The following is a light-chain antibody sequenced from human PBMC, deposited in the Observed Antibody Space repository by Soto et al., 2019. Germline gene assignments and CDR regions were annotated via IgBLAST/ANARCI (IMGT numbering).Light chain of an antibody. CDR3: SSYTRSSTYV. CDR1: SSDVGGSNY. Sequence: QSALTQPASVSGSPGQSITISCTGTSSDVGGSNYVSWYQQHPGKAPKLIIFDVSHRPSGFSNRFSGAKADNTASLTISVLQSEDEADYYFSSYTRSSTYVFRTGTKLTAL. CDR2: DVS. J-gene: IGLJ1*01. V-gene: IGLV2-14*03.